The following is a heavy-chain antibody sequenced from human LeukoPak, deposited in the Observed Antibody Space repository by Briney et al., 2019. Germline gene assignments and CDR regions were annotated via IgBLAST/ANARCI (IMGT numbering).Heavy chain of an antibody. Sequence: ASVKVSCKTSGYTFSGYGISWVRQAPGQGLEWMGWISPYTGNTNYGQNFQGRVTMITDTSTSTAYMELRSLRSDDTAVYYCARAQGYDSSGSSNWGQGTLVTVSS. CDR2: ISPYTGNT. CDR3: ARAQGYDSSGSSN. J-gene: IGHJ4*02. V-gene: IGHV1-18*01. D-gene: IGHD3-22*01. CDR1: GYTFSGYG.